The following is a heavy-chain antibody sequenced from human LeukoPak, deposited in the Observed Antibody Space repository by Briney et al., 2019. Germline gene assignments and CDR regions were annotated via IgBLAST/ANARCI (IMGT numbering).Heavy chain of an antibody. CDR2: VYYSGST. J-gene: IGHJ4*02. V-gene: IGHV4-59*01. CDR3: ARAGSGYYPFDD. CDR1: GGSISSYY. D-gene: IGHD3-22*01. Sequence: SSETLSLTCTVSGGSISSYYWSWIRQPPGKGLEWIGHVYYSGSTNYNPSLKSRVTISVDTSNNQFSLKLSSVTAADTAVYYCARAGSGYYPFDDWGQGTLVTASS.